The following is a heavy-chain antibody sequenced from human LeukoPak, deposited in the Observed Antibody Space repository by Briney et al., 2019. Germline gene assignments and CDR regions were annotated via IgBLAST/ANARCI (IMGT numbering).Heavy chain of an antibody. Sequence: GGSLRLSCAASGVTFSSYGMHWVRQAPGKGLEWVAFIRYDGSNKYYADSVKGRFTISRDNSKNTLYLQMNSLRAEATAVYYCARGSSTRGQHWGQGTLVTVSS. V-gene: IGHV3-30*02. CDR1: GVTFSSYG. J-gene: IGHJ1*01. D-gene: IGHD6-13*01. CDR3: ARGSSTRGQH. CDR2: IRYDGSNK.